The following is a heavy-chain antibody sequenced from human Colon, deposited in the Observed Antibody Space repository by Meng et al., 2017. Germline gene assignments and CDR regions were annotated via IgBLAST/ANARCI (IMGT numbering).Heavy chain of an antibody. CDR2: VNPNNGEA. J-gene: IGHJ4*02. V-gene: IGHV1-18*01. CDR3: ARHASAWSLDY. Sequence: QVQLVQSGAEVKNPGASVRVSCKTSGYTFTNYQTDWVRQAPGQGLEGMGWVNPNNGEASYAQNLQGRVTLTTDTSTNTAYMELRSLTSDDSALYYCARHASAWSLDYWGQGTLVTVSS. D-gene: IGHD6-19*01. CDR1: GYTFTNYQ.